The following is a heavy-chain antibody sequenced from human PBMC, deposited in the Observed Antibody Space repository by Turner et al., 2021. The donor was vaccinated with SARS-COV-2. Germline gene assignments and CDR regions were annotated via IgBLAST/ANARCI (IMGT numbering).Heavy chain of an antibody. D-gene: IGHD3-22*01. V-gene: IGHV3-23*01. CDR2: ISVSGGST. CDR1: GFTFSSYV. Sequence: EVQLLESGGGLVQPGGSLRLSCAASGFTFSSYVMSWVRQAPGKGLEWVSSISVSGGSTYYADSVKGRFTISRDNSKNTLYLQMNSLRAEDTAVYYCARDSGYYRFDFWGQGTLVTVSS. CDR3: ARDSGYYRFDF. J-gene: IGHJ4*02.